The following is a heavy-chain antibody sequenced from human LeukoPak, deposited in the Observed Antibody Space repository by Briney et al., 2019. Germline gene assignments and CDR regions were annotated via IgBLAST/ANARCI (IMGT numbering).Heavy chain of an antibody. J-gene: IGHJ3*02. V-gene: IGHV3-15*01. CDR3: TTDSYYYDSSGYYYAFDI. D-gene: IGHD3-22*01. CDR1: GFTFSRYW. CDR2: IKSKTDGGTT. Sequence: GGSLRLSCAASGFTFSRYWMSWVRQAPGKGLEWVGRIKSKTDGGTTDYAAPVKGRFTISRDGSKNTLYLQMNSLKTEDTAVYYCTTDSYYYDSSGYYYAFDIWGQGTMVTVSS.